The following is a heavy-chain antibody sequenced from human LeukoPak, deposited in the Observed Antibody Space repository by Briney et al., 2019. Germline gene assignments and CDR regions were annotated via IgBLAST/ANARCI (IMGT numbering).Heavy chain of an antibody. CDR2: INPNSGGT. CDR1: GYTFTGYY. Sequence: ASVKVSCKASGYTFTGYYMHWVRQAPGQGLEWMGWINPNSGGTNYAQKFQGRVTMTRDTSISTAYMELSRLRSDDTAVYYCARDSSSWECYYGMDVWGQGTTVTVSS. V-gene: IGHV1-2*02. D-gene: IGHD6-13*01. J-gene: IGHJ6*02. CDR3: ARDSSSWECYYGMDV.